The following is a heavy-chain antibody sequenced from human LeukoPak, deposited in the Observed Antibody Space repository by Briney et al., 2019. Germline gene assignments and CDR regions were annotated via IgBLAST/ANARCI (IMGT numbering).Heavy chain of an antibody. D-gene: IGHD2-2*01. CDR2: INPNSGDT. CDR3: ARSSSHDY. J-gene: IGHJ4*02. V-gene: IGHV1-2*02. Sequence: ASVKVSCKTSGYTFTGYYIHWVRQAPGQGLEWMGWINPNSGDTNYAQKFRGRVTMTRDTPLSTAYMEVSRLISDDTAVYYCARSSSHDYWGQGTLVTVSS. CDR1: GYTFTGYY.